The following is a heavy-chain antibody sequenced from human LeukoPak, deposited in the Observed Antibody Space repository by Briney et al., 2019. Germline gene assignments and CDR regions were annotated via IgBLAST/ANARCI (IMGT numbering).Heavy chain of an antibody. Sequence: PGGSLRLSCAAPGFTFGSYWMSWVRQAPGKGLEWVANMKQDGSEKYYVDSVKGRFTISRSNAKNSVYLQMNYLRVEDTAVYYCAREGTVTPYNFDYWGQGTLVTVSS. J-gene: IGHJ4*02. CDR3: AREGTVTPYNFDY. CDR1: GFTFGSYW. V-gene: IGHV3-7*01. D-gene: IGHD4-17*01. CDR2: MKQDGSEK.